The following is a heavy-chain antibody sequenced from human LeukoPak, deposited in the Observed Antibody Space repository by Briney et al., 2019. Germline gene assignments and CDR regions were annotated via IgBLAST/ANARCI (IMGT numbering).Heavy chain of an antibody. Sequence: PGGSLRLSCAASGFPFSSYWMSWVRQAPGKGLEWVANIKQDGSDKYYVDSVKGRFTISRDNAKISLYLQLNSLRADDTAFYYCARLTGTTGFDYWGQGTLVTVSS. D-gene: IGHD1-1*01. CDR1: GFPFSSYW. CDR2: IKQDGSDK. V-gene: IGHV3-7*01. J-gene: IGHJ4*02. CDR3: ARLTGTTGFDY.